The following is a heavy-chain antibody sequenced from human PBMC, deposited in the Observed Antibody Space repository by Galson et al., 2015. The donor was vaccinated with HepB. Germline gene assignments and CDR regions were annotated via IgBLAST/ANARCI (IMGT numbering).Heavy chain of an antibody. CDR1: GYTFTSYY. CDR3: ARAEEHSGWYAYYYYGMDV. CDR2: INPSGGST. D-gene: IGHD6-19*01. Sequence: SVKVSCKASGYTFTSYYMHWVRQAPGQGLEWMGIINPSGGSTSYAQKFQGRVTMTRDTSTSTVYMELSSLRSEDTAVYYCARAEEHSGWYAYYYYGMDVWGQGTTVTVSS. V-gene: IGHV1-46*03. J-gene: IGHJ6*02.